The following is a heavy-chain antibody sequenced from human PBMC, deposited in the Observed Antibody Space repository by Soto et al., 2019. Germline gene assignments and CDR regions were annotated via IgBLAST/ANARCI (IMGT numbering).Heavy chain of an antibody. V-gene: IGHV4-34*01. CDR2: INHSGST. Sequence: QVQLQQWGAGLLKPSETLSLTCAVYGGSFSGYYWSWIRQPPGKGLEWIGEINHSGSTNYNPSLKSRVTXXVXAXXNQFSLKLSSVPAADTAVYYCARGGSYYYPYGMDVWGQGTTVTVSS. J-gene: IGHJ6*02. CDR3: ARGGSYYYPYGMDV. CDR1: GGSFSGYY.